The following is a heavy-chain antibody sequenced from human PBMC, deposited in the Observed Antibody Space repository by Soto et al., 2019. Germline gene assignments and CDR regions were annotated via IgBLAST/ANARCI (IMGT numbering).Heavy chain of an antibody. D-gene: IGHD5-12*01. V-gene: IGHV3-64D*06. J-gene: IGHJ4*02. Sequence: EVQLVESGGGLVQPGGSLRLSCAASGFTFSTYAIHWVRQAPGRGLEYVSGISGNGGSTYYADSVKGTFIISRDNSKRRVNLQLRTVRPEDTAGYYCVKGGKGDSGWRGTDYWGQGTLVTVSS. CDR1: GFTFSTYA. CDR2: ISGNGGST. CDR3: VKGGKGDSGWRGTDY.